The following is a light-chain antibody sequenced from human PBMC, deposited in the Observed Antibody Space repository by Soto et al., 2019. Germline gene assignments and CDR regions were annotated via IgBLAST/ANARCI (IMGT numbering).Light chain of an antibody. CDR1: ETVNSN. CDR2: TIS. CDR3: QPYNKWWT. J-gene: IGKJ1*01. V-gene: IGKV3-15*01. Sequence: EVVMTQSPATLSVSPGERATLSCRASETVNSNLAWYQRKPGQAPRLLIYTISIRATGVPARFSGSGSGTEFTLTISSLQSEDFGVYYCQPYNKWWTLGQGPKVDIK.